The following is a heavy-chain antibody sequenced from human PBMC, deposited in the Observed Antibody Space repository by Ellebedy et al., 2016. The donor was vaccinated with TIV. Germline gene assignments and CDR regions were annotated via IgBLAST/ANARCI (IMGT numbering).Heavy chain of an antibody. Sequence: PGGSLRLSCTASGFTFSQYYMTWIRQAPGKGLECISYLSGGGSTVYDADSVKGRFTISRDNAKNSLSLQMNSLRDEDTAVYYCARGPRFGESSFDYWGQGTLVTVSS. CDR3: ARGPRFGESSFDY. CDR2: LSGGGSTV. V-gene: IGHV3-11*04. J-gene: IGHJ4*02. CDR1: GFTFSQYY. D-gene: IGHD3-10*01.